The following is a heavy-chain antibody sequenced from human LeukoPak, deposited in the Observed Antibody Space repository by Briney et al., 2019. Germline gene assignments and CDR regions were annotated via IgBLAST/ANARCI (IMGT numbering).Heavy chain of an antibody. CDR1: GYTFTSYG. V-gene: IGHV1-18*04. CDR2: ISAYNGNT. J-gene: IGHJ6*04. CDR3: ARAFPRYCSSTSCYAYYYGMDV. D-gene: IGHD2-2*01. Sequence: GASVKVSCKVSGYTFTSYGISWVRQAPGQGLEWMGWISAYNGNTNYAQKLQGRVTMTTDTSTSTAYMELRSLRSDDTAVYYCARAFPRYCSSTSCYAYYYGMDVWGKGTTVTVSS.